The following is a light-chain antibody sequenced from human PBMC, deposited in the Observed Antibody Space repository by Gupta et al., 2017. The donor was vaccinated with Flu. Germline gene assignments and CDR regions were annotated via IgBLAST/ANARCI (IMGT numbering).Light chain of an antibody. CDR3: AVWDDSTNDLV. J-gene: IGLJ3*02. Sequence: QSVLTQTPSASGTPGQRVTISCSGSSSNIVSNSVKCYQQHPGTAPKFLIYSKDQRPSGVPDRFSGSKSGTSASLAISGLQAEDEADYFCAVWDDSTNDLVFGGGTRVTVL. CDR2: SKD. CDR1: SSNIVSNS. V-gene: IGLV1-44*01.